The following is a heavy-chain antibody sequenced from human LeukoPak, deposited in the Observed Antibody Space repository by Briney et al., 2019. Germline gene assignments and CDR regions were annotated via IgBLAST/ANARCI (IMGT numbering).Heavy chain of an antibody. V-gene: IGHV1-69*06. J-gene: IGHJ3*02. CDR1: GGTFSSYA. CDR2: IIPIFGTA. Sequence: ASVKVSCKASGGTFSSYAISWVRQAPGQGLEWMGGIIPIFGTANYAQKFQGRVTITADKSTSTAYMELSSLRSEDTAVYYCATTDPFTVTTTYDIWGQGTMVTVSS. CDR3: ATTDPFTVTTTYDI. D-gene: IGHD4-17*01.